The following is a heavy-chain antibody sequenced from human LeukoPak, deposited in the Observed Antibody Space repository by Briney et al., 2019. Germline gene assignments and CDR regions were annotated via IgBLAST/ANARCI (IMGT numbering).Heavy chain of an antibody. CDR1: GITLSNYG. J-gene: IGHJ4*02. CDR2: ISGSGGST. D-gene: IGHD3-22*01. Sequence: PGGSLRLSCAVSGITLSNYGMSWVRQAPGKGLEWVAGISGSGGSTNYADSVKGRFTISRDNPKNTLCLQMTSLRAEDTAVYFCAKRGVVIRVILVGFHREAYYFDSWGQGALVTVSS. CDR3: AKRGVVIRVILVGFHREAYYFDS. V-gene: IGHV3-23*01.